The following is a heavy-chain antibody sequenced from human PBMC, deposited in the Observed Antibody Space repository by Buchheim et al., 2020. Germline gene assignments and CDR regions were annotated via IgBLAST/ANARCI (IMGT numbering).Heavy chain of an antibody. CDR1: GFTFSSYW. J-gene: IGHJ5*02. D-gene: IGHD2-15*01. Sequence: EVQLVESGGGLVQPGGSLRLSCAASGFTFSSYWMSWVRQTPGKGLEWLANINQDGSEIYYVDSVKGRFTISRDNAKKSLFLQMNSLRVDETAVYYCVKMGVVVAAATNWFDPWGQGTL. CDR3: VKMGVVVAAATNWFDP. CDR2: INQDGSEI. V-gene: IGHV3-7*03.